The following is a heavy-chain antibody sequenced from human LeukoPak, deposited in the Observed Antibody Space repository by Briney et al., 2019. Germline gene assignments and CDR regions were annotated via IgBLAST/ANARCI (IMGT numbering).Heavy chain of an antibody. Sequence: SETLSLTCTVSGGSISSSSYYWGWIRQPPGKGLEWIGSIYYSGSTYYNPSPKSRVTISVDTSKNQFSLKLSSVTAADTAVYYCAREEGHLYYFDYWGQGTLVTVSS. V-gene: IGHV4-39*02. CDR1: GGSISSSSYY. CDR3: AREEGHLYYFDY. J-gene: IGHJ4*02. CDR2: IYYSGST.